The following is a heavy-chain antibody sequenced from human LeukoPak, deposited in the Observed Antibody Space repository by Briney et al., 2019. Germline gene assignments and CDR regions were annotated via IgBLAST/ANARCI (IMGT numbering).Heavy chain of an antibody. CDR2: IYYSGST. J-gene: IGHJ3*02. D-gene: IGHD3-9*01. CDR1: GGSISSYY. V-gene: IGHV4-59*12. CDR3: ENSTGYGLIDI. Sequence: PSETLSLTCTVSGGSISSYYWSWIRQPPGKGLEWIGYIYYSGSTNYNPSLKSRVTISLDTSRNQFSLKLNSVTAADTAVYYCENSTGYGLIDIWGQGTMVTVSS.